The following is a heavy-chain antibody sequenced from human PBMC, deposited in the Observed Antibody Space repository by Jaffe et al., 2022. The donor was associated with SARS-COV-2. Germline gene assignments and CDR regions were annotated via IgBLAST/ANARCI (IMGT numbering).Heavy chain of an antibody. D-gene: IGHD3-16*01. Sequence: EVQLVESGGGVVQPGGFLRLSCAASGFTFSSYLMHWVRQAPGKGLVWVSRTSSDGSNTYYAESVKGRFTISRDNAKNTLYLQMSSLRAEDTAVYYCARGRGGSLSYFDYWGQGTLVTVSS. CDR3: ARGRGGSLSYFDY. J-gene: IGHJ4*02. CDR1: GFTFSSYL. V-gene: IGHV3-74*01. CDR2: TSSDGSNT.